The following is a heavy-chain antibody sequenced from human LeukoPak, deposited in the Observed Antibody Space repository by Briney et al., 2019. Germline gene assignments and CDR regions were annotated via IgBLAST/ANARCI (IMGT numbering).Heavy chain of an antibody. Sequence: ASVKVSCKASGYTFTGYYMHWVRQAPGQGLEWMGWINPNSSGTNYAQKFQGRVTMTRDTSISTAYMELSRLRSDDTAVYYCAVLWFGELLSPFDYWGQGTLVTVSS. CDR2: INPNSSGT. D-gene: IGHD3-10*01. V-gene: IGHV1-2*02. J-gene: IGHJ4*02. CDR1: GYTFTGYY. CDR3: AVLWFGELLSPFDY.